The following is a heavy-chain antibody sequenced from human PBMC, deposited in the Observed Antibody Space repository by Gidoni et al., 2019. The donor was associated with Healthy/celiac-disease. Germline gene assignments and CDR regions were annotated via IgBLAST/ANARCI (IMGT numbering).Heavy chain of an antibody. Sequence: EVQLVESGGGLVQPGGSLRLSCAASGFPFSSYWMSWVRQAPGKGLEWVANIKQDGSEKYYVDSVKGRFTISRDNAKNSLYLQMNSLRAEDTAVYYCARELLQTTVTIRNDAFDIWGQGTMVTVSS. CDR1: GFPFSSYW. CDR2: IKQDGSEK. J-gene: IGHJ3*02. CDR3: ARELLQTTVTIRNDAFDI. D-gene: IGHD4-4*01. V-gene: IGHV3-7*03.